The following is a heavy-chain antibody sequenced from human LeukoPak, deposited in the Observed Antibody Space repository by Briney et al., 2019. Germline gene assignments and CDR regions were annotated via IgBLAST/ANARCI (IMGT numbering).Heavy chain of an antibody. CDR3: VRQGAHGGFLEWGTAPNYDSNYGMDV. CDR1: GFTVSSNY. V-gene: IGHV3-66*04. CDR2: IYSGGGT. Sequence: GGSLRLSCAASGFTVSSNYMSWVRQAPGKGLEWVSVIYSGGGTYYADSVKGRFTISRDNSKNTLYLQMNSLRAEDTAVYYCVRQGAHGGFLEWGTAPNYDSNYGMDVWGQGTTVTVSS. J-gene: IGHJ6*02. D-gene: IGHD3-3*01.